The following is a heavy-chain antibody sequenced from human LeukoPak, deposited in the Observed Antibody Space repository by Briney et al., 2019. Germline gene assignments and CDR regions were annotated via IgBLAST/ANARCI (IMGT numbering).Heavy chain of an antibody. J-gene: IGHJ5*02. CDR3: ARSTRFDSSSWYGGFEP. Sequence: SETLSLTCAVYGGSFSGYYWSWIRQPPGKGLEWIGEINHSGSTNYNPSLKSRVTISVDTSKNQFSLKLSSVTAADTAVYYCARSTRFDSSSWYGGFEPWGQGTLVTVSS. CDR2: INHSGST. D-gene: IGHD6-13*01. V-gene: IGHV4-34*01. CDR1: GGSFSGYY.